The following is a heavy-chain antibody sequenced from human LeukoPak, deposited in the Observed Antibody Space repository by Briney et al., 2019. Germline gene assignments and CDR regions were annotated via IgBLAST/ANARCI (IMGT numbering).Heavy chain of an antibody. J-gene: IGHJ4*02. V-gene: IGHV1-2*02. CDR1: GYTFTDYY. D-gene: IGHD2-2*01. Sequence: ASVKVSCKDSGYTFTDYYMHWVRRAPGQGFEWMGWINPNDGDTNCAQKFQGRVTMTRDTSISTAHMEVSRLRSDDTAVYYCARANFLYCSSSTCLYDYWGQGTLVTVSS. CDR2: INPNDGDT. CDR3: ARANFLYCSSSTCLYDY.